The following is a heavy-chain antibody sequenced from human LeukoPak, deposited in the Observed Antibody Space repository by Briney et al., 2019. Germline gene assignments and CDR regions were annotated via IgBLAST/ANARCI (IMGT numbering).Heavy chain of an antibody. CDR2: IYTSGST. V-gene: IGHV4-61*02. D-gene: IGHD6-13*01. CDR3: ARDAPRSSWYLDY. Sequence: SETLSLTCTVSGGSISSGSYYWRWIRQPAGKGLEYIGRIYTSGSTNYNPSLESRVTISVDTSKNQFSLKLSSVTAADTAVYFCARDAPRSSWYLDYWGQGTLVTVSS. J-gene: IGHJ4*02. CDR1: GGSISSGSYY.